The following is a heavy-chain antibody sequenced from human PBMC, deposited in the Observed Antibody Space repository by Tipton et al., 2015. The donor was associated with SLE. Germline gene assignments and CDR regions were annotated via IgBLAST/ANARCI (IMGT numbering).Heavy chain of an antibody. CDR3: AREKDGVDY. CDR2: INYSGST. CDR1: GGSISSYY. J-gene: IGHJ4*02. D-gene: IGHD2-8*01. Sequence: TLSLTCTLSGGSISSYYWSWIRQPPGKGLEWIGYINYSGSTKYNPSLKSRGTISVDMSKNQFSLRLNSVTAADTAVYYCAREKDGVDYWGQGTLVTVSS. V-gene: IGHV4-59*01.